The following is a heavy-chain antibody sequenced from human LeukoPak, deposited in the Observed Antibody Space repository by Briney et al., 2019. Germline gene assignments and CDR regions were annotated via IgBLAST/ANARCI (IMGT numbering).Heavy chain of an antibody. CDR2: INPSGCST. Sequence: AASVKVSCKASGYTFTSYYMHWVRQAPGQGLEWMGIINPSGCSTSYAQKFQGRVTMTRDMSTSTVYMELSSLRSEDTAVYYCARGAVAAIFDYWGQGTLVTVSS. CDR1: GYTFTSYY. CDR3: ARGAVAAIFDY. J-gene: IGHJ4*02. V-gene: IGHV1-46*01. D-gene: IGHD6-19*01.